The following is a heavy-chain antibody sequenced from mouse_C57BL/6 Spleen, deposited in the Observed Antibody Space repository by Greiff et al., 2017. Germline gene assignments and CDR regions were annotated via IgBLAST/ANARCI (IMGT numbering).Heavy chain of an antibody. J-gene: IGHJ2*01. CDR2: IDPNSGGT. V-gene: IGHV1-72*01. CDR3: ARLGYFDY. D-gene: IGHD4-1*01. CDR1: GYTFTSYW. Sequence: QVQLQQPGAELVKPGASVKLSCKASGYTFTSYWMHWVKQRPGRGLGWIGRIDPNSGGTKYNEKFQSKGTLNVDKPSITAYMQLSSLTSEDSAVYYCARLGYFDYWGQGTTLTVSS.